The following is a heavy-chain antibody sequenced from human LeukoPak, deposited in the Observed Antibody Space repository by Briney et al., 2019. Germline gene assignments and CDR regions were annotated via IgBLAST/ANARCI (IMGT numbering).Heavy chain of an antibody. J-gene: IGHJ5*02. V-gene: IGHV4-38-2*01. CDR3: ARQDYGSKRWFDP. CDR2: IDHSGST. Sequence: SETLSLTCAVSGYSISSGYYWGWIRQPPGKGLEWIGSIDHSGSTYYNPSLKSRVTISVDTSKNQFSLKLSSVTAADTAVYYCARQDYGSKRWFDPWGQGTLVTVSS. CDR1: GYSISSGYY. D-gene: IGHD4-17*01.